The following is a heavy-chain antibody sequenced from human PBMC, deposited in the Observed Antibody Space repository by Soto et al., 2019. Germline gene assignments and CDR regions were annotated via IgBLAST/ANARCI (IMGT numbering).Heavy chain of an antibody. J-gene: IGHJ4*02. V-gene: IGHV4-31*03. Sequence: QVQLQESGPGLVKPSQTLSLTCTVSGGSISSGGYYWSWIRQHPGKGLEWIGYIYYSGSTYYNPALKSRVTISVDTSKNQFSLKLSSVTAADTAVYYCARGDDYGDSSTFFDYWGQGTLVTVSS. CDR1: GGSISSGGYY. D-gene: IGHD4-17*01. CDR2: IYYSGST. CDR3: ARGDDYGDSSTFFDY.